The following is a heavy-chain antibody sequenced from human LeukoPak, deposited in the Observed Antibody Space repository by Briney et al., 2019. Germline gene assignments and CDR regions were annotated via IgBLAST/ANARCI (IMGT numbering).Heavy chain of an antibody. CDR3: AKDISYGSGSYMDV. CDR1: GFTFSSYW. J-gene: IGHJ6*03. Sequence: GGSLRLSCAASGFTFSSYWMHWVRQAPGKGLVWVSRIKSDGSSTSYADSVKGRFTISRDNAKNTLYLQMNSLRAEDTAVYYCAKDISYGSGSYMDVWGKGTTVTVSS. V-gene: IGHV3-74*01. D-gene: IGHD3-10*01. CDR2: IKSDGSST.